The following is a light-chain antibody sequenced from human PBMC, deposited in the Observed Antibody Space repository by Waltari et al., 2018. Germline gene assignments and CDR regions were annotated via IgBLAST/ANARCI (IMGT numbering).Light chain of an antibody. V-gene: IGLV8-61*01. Sequence: QTVVTQEPSVSVSPGGTVTLTCALSSGSVSASFYPSWYQQTPGQAPRTLIYSTNTSLFGVPNRFSGSILGNKAALPIAGAQADDEADYYCVLYMDSGVWVFGGGTKLTVL. CDR3: VLYMDSGVWV. CDR1: SGSVSASFY. J-gene: IGLJ3*02. CDR2: STN.